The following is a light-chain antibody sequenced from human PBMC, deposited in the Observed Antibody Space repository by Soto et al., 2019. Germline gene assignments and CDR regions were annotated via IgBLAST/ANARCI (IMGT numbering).Light chain of an antibody. CDR2: DVI. CDR1: SSEIGNYNH. Sequence: QSALSQPASVAGSPGQSITMSCTGTSSEIGNYNHVSWYQQHPGKAPKLVIYDVINRPSGVSNRFSGSKSGNTASLTISGLQADDEADYYCSSYTSSDTLYVFGTGTKVTVL. J-gene: IGLJ1*01. CDR3: SSYTSSDTLYV. V-gene: IGLV2-14*01.